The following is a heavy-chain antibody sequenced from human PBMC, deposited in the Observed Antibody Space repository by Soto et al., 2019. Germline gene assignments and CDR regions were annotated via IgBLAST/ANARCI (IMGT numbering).Heavy chain of an antibody. CDR1: GYTFNNYG. J-gene: IGHJ2*01. V-gene: IGHV1-18*01. Sequence: QVQLVQSGAEVKKPGASVKVSCKASGYTFNNYGISWVRQAPGQGLEWMGWIGPYNGNPDHAQNFQGRVTMTTDTSTNTAYMELGSLRSDDTALYYCARCYCSVGSCYTCWHFDLWGRGTLVTVSS. D-gene: IGHD2-15*01. CDR2: IGPYNGNP. CDR3: ARCYCSVGSCYTCWHFDL.